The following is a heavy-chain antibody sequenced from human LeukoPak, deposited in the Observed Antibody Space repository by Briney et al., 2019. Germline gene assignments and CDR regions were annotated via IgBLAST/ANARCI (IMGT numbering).Heavy chain of an antibody. Sequence: GGSLKLSCAASGFTFSGSTVHWVRQASGKGLDWVGHIRTKANNYATAYAASVKGRFTISRDDSKNTAYLQMNSLKIEDTAVYYCSRHEALPGDYWGQGTLVTVSS. J-gene: IGHJ4*02. CDR3: SRHEALPGDY. CDR1: GFTFSGST. CDR2: IRTKANNYAT. D-gene: IGHD2-21*02. V-gene: IGHV3-73*01.